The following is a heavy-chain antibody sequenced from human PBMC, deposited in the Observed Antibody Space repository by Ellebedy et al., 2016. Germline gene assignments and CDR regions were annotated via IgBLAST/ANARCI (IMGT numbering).Heavy chain of an antibody. Sequence: ASVKVSXXASGYTFTNYDINWVRQATGQGLEWMGWMNPNSGNTGYAQKFQGRVTMTRNTSISTAYMELSSLRSEDTAVYYCARDRVDCSGGTCYSGYYGMDVWGQGTTVTVSS. D-gene: IGHD2-15*01. CDR3: ARDRVDCSGGTCYSGYYGMDV. CDR1: GYTFTNYD. CDR2: MNPNSGNT. J-gene: IGHJ6*02. V-gene: IGHV1-8*01.